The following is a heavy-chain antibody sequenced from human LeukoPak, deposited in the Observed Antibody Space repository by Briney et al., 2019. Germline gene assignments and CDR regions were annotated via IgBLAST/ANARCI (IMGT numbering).Heavy chain of an antibody. CDR1: GFTFSSYG. J-gene: IGHJ4*02. V-gene: IGHV3-33*01. Sequence: GGSLRLSCAASGFTFSSYGMHWVRQAPGKGLEWVAVIWCDGSNKYYADSVKGRFTISRDNSKNTLYLQMNSLRAEDTAVYYCARDKDGDYGVFDYWGQGTLVTVSS. CDR3: ARDKDGDYGVFDY. CDR2: IWCDGSNK. D-gene: IGHD4-17*01.